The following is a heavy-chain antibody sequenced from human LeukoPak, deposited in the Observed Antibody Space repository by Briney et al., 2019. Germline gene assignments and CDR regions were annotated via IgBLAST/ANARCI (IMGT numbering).Heavy chain of an antibody. CDR2: IISTGSTT. J-gene: IGHJ4*02. D-gene: IGHD2-2*01. CDR1: GFTFSSYS. CDR3: AAGFWGYCSRNSCPLDN. V-gene: IGHV3-48*01. Sequence: GGSLRLSCAASGFTFSSYSMNWVRQAPGKGLEWISYIISTGSTTYYADSVRGRFTISRDNANNSLSLQMSSLRAEDTAVYYCAAGFWGYCSRNSCPLDNWGQGTLVTVAS.